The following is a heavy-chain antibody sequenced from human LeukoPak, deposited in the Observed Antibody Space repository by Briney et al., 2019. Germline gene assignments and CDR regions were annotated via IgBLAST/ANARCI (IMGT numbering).Heavy chain of an antibody. Sequence: GGSLRLSCAASGFTVSSNYMSWVRQAPGKGLEWVSIIYSGGSTYYADSVRGRFTISRDNSKNTLYLEMNSLTTEDTAVHYCAKDLTPFLWFGEFVDYWGQGTLVTVSS. J-gene: IGHJ4*02. CDR2: IYSGGST. CDR3: AKDLTPFLWFGEFVDY. CDR1: GFTVSSNY. D-gene: IGHD3-10*01. V-gene: IGHV3-66*01.